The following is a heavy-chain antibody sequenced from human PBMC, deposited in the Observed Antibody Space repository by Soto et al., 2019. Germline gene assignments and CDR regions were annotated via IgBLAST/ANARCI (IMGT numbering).Heavy chain of an antibody. CDR3: ERGIQLSPITYYLVY. J-gene: IGHJ4*02. Sequence: PSETLSLTCTVSGGSISSYYWSWIRQPPGKRLEWIGYIDYSGSTNYNPSLKSRVTISVDTSKNPFSLKLSSVTAPHTAVYYCERGIQLSPITYYLVYWDQGTLVTVSS. D-gene: IGHD5-18*01. V-gene: IGHV4-59*01. CDR2: IDYSGST. CDR1: GGSISSYY.